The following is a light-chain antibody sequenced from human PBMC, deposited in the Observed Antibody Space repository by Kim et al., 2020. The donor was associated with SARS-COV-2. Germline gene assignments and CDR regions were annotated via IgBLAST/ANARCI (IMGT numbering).Light chain of an antibody. CDR3: QQYNNWPLT. CDR1: QSVVGI. V-gene: IGKV3-15*01. Sequence: VSPEKRATLSCRDSQSVVGILAWYQQKPGQAPRLLIYGASTRATGIPARFSGSGSGTEFTLTISSLQSEDFAVYYCQQYNNWPLTFGGGTKVDIK. CDR2: GAS. J-gene: IGKJ4*01.